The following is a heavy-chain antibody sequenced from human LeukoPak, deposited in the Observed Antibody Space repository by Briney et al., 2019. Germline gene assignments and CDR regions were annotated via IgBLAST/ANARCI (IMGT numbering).Heavy chain of an antibody. J-gene: IGHJ5*02. CDR2: ISGSGGST. D-gene: IGHD5/OR15-5a*01. CDR3: ARGRVVSTP. CDR1: GFTFRNYG. Sequence: GGSLRLSCAASGFTFRNYGMSWVRQAPGKGLEWVSAISGSGGSTYNADSVKGRFTISRDNSKNTLYLQMNSLRAEDTAVYYCARGRVVSTPWGQGTLVIVSS. V-gene: IGHV3-23*01.